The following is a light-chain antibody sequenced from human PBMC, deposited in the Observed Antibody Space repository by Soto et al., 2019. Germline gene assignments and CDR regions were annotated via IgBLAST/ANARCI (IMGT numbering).Light chain of an antibody. V-gene: IGKV1-12*01. CDR3: QKDNSFPLT. CDR1: QGISSW. CDR2: TAS. J-gene: IGKJ4*01. Sequence: DIQMTQSPSSVSASVGDRVTITCRASQGISSWLAWYQQKPGKAPNLLIHTASSLPSGVPSRFRGSASGTDFTLTISSLQPEDFATYYCQKDNSFPLTFGGGTKVEIK.